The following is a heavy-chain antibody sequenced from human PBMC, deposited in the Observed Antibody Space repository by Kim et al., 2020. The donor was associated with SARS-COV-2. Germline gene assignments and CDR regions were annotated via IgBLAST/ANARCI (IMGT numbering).Heavy chain of an antibody. CDR3: ARLGVRGSRTSTAFDY. CDR1: GGSISSSSYY. J-gene: IGHJ4*02. Sequence: SETLSLTCTVSGGSISSSSYYWGWIRQPPGKGLEWIGSIYYSGSTYYNPSLKSRVTISVDTSKNQFSLKLSSVTVADTAVYYCARLGVRGSRTSTAFDYWGQGTLVTVSS. V-gene: IGHV4-39*01. CDR2: IYYSGST. D-gene: IGHD3-16*01.